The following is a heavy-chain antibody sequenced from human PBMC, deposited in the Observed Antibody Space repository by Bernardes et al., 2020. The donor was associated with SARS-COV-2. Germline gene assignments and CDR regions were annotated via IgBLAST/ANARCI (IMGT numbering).Heavy chain of an antibody. CDR2: INHSGST. CDR3: ARGRYCSSTSCYIPFDP. J-gene: IGHJ5*02. Sequence: SAPLSRTGAGYGGSISGYYWSWIRPPPGKGLEWIGEINHSGSTNYNPSLKSRVTISVDTSKNQFSLKLSSVTAADTAVYYCARGRYCSSTSCYIPFDPWGPVTLVTVSS. CDR1: GGSISGYY. V-gene: IGHV4-34*01. D-gene: IGHD2-2*02.